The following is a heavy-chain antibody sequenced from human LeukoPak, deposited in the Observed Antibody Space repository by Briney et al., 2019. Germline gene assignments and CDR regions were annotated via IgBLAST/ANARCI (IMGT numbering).Heavy chain of an antibody. V-gene: IGHV3-23*01. Sequence: GGSLRLSCAASGFTFRIYAMNWVRQAPGKGLEWVSSIRGIDGSTYYADSVKGRFTISRDNSKNTLYLQMNSLRAEDTAVYYCTKGTIWLPFDYWGQGTLVTVSS. CDR3: TKGTIWLPFDY. CDR2: IRGIDGST. D-gene: IGHD5-18*01. CDR1: GFTFRIYA. J-gene: IGHJ4*02.